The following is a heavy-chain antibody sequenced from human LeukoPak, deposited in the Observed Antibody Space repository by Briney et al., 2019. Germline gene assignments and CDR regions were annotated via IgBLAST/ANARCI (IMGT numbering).Heavy chain of an antibody. CDR2: INHSGST. J-gene: IGHJ4*02. CDR3: ARFPLEPYTSGAIDY. V-gene: IGHV4-34*01. D-gene: IGHD6-19*01. Sequence: SETLSLTCAVYGVSFSPYYWSWIRQPPGKGLEWIGEINHSGSTNYNPSLKSRVTISVDTSKNQFSLRMSSVTAADTAVYYCARFPLEPYTSGAIDYWGQGTLVTVSS. CDR1: GVSFSPYY.